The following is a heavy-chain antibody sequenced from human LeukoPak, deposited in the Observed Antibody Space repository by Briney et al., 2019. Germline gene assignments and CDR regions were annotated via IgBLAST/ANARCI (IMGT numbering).Heavy chain of an antibody. J-gene: IGHJ4*02. CDR1: GFTFSSYA. V-gene: IGHV3-23*01. Sequence: GSLRLSCAASGFTFSSYAMSWVRQAPGKGLEWVSAISGSGGSIYYADSVKGRFTISRGNSKNTLYLQMNSLRAEDTAVYYCASRIATAGSVDYWGQGTLVTVSS. D-gene: IGHD6-13*01. CDR3: ASRIATAGSVDY. CDR2: ISGSGGSI.